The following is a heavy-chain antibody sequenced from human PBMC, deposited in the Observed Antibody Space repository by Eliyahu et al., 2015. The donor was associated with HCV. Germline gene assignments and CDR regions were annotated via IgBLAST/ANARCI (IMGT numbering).Heavy chain of an antibody. D-gene: IGHD1-1*01. CDR1: GYSISSGYY. J-gene: IGHJ6*02. CDR3: ARENWYYGMDV. V-gene: IGHV4-38-2*02. Sequence: QVQLQESGPGLVKPSETLSLTCTVXGYSISSGYYWGWIRQPPGKGLEWIGSIYHSGSTYYNPSLKSRVTISVDTSKNQFSLKLSSVTAADTAVYYCARENWYYGMDVWGQGTTVTVSS. CDR2: IYHSGST.